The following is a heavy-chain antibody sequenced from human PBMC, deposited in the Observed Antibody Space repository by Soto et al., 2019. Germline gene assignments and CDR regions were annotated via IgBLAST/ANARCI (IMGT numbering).Heavy chain of an antibody. CDR3: ARDLGITGTFAQGG. V-gene: IGHV3-66*01. Sequence: GGSLRLSCAASGFTVSSNYMSWVRQAPGKGLEWVSVIYSGGSTYYADSVKGRFTISRDNSKNTLYLQMNSLRAEDTAVYYCARDLGITGTFAQGGWGQGTLVTVSS. CDR1: GFTVSSNY. CDR2: IYSGGST. D-gene: IGHD1-7*01. J-gene: IGHJ4*02.